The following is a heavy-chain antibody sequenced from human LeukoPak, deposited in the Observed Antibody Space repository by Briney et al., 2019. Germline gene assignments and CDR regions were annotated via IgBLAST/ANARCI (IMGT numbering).Heavy chain of an antibody. CDR3: ARGTPGSYLGY. CDR2: INPNSGGT. J-gene: IGHJ4*02. Sequence: GASVKVSCTASGGTFTAYYLHWVRQAPGQGLEWMGWINPNSGGTNYAQKFKGWVTLTRDTSINTTYMELSRLASDVTAVYFCARGTPGSYLGYWGQGTLVTVSS. D-gene: IGHD3-16*02. V-gene: IGHV1-2*04. CDR1: GGTFTAYY.